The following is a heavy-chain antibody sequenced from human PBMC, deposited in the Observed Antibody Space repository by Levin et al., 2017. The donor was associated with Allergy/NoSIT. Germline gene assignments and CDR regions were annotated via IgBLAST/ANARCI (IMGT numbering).Heavy chain of an antibody. CDR2: ISAYNGNT. CDR1: GYTFTSYG. CDR3: ARDQGQQLVRLLTMDFDY. V-gene: IGHV1-18*01. Sequence: ASVKVSCKASGYTFTSYGISWVRQAPGQGLEWMGWISAYNGNTNYAQKLQGRVTMTTDTSTSTAYMELRSLRSDDTAVYYCARDQGQQLVRLLTMDFDYWGQGTLVTVSS. D-gene: IGHD6-13*01. J-gene: IGHJ4*02.